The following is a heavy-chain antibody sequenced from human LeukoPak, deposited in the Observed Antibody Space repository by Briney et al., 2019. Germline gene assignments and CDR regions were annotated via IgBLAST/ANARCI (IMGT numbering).Heavy chain of an antibody. CDR1: GLTFSSYG. CDR2: IRYDGSNK. D-gene: IGHD2-15*01. Sequence: GGSLRLSCAASGLTFSSYGMLWVRQAPGKGLEWVAFIRYDGSNKYYADSVKGRFTISRDNSKNTLYLQMNSLRAEDTAVYYCASPRGSCYPFGGECYLYYFDNWGQGTLVTVSS. J-gene: IGHJ4*02. V-gene: IGHV3-30*02. CDR3: ASPRGSCYPFGGECYLYYFDN.